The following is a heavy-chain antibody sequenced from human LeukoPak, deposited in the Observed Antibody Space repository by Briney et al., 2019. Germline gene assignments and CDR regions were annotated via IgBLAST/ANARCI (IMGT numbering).Heavy chain of an antibody. Sequence: GGSLRLSCAASGFTFSSYGMHWVRQAPGKGLEWVAFIRYDGSNKYYADSVKGRFTISRDNSKNTLYLQMNSLRAEDTAVYYCAKGYYDIYCFDYWGQGTLVTVSS. CDR2: IRYDGSNK. CDR1: GFTFSSYG. J-gene: IGHJ4*02. V-gene: IGHV3-30*02. D-gene: IGHD3-22*01. CDR3: AKGYYDIYCFDY.